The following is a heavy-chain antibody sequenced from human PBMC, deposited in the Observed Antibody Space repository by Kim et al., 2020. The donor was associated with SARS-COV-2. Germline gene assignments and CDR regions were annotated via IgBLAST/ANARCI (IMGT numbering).Heavy chain of an antibody. Sequence: ASVKVSCKASGYTFTGYYIHWVRQAPGQGLEWMGRIGPNSGGTNFAQKFQGRVTFTRDTSISTAYMELTRLTSDDTAIYYCAKDYSSSSSYQRLDPWGQG. CDR2: IGPNSGGT. D-gene: IGHD6-6*01. J-gene: IGHJ5*02. CDR1: GYTFTGYY. CDR3: AKDYSSSSSYQRLDP. V-gene: IGHV1-2*06.